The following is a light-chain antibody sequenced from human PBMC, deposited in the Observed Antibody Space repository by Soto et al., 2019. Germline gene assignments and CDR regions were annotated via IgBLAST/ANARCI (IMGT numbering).Light chain of an antibody. CDR1: QSVSSY. CDR3: QQRSNWPYT. J-gene: IGKJ2*01. CDR2: EAS. Sequence: EIVLTQSPATLSFSPGERATLSCRASQSVSSYLAWYQQKPGQAPRLLIYEASNRATGIPARFSGSGSGTDFTLTISSLEPEDFAVYYCQQRSNWPYTFGQGTKLEIK. V-gene: IGKV3-11*01.